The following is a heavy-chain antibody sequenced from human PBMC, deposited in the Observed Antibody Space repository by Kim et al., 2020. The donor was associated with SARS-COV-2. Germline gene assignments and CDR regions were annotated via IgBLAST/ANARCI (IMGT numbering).Heavy chain of an antibody. V-gene: IGHV3-21*01. CDR3: ARDSPWQLANDY. J-gene: IGHJ4*02. D-gene: IGHD6-13*01. Sequence: GGSLRLSCAASGFTFSSYSMNWVRQAPGKGLEWVSSISSSSSYIYYADSVKGRFTISRDNAKNSLYLQMNSLRAEDTAVYYCARDSPWQLANDYWGQGTLVTVSS. CDR2: ISSSSSYI. CDR1: GFTFSSYS.